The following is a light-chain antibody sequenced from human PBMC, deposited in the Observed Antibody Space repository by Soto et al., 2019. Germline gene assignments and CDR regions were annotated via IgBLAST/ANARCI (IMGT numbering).Light chain of an antibody. V-gene: IGKV3-11*01. CDR2: DAS. J-gene: IGKJ4*01. CDR3: QQRSNWPS. CDR1: QSVSSY. Sequence: EIVLTQSPATLSLSPGESATLSCRASQSVSSYLAWYQQKPGQAPRLLIYDASNRATGIPARFSGSGSGTDFTLTISSLEPEDFAVYYCQQRSNWPSFGGGTKV.